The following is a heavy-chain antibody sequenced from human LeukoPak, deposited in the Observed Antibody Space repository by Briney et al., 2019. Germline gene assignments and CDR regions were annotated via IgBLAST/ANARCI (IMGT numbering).Heavy chain of an antibody. V-gene: IGHV3-53*01. D-gene: IGHD3-16*01. Sequence: GGSLRLSCAASGFTISSNYMSWVRQAPGKGLEWVSVIYSGGSTYYADSVKGRFTISRDNAKNSLYLQMNSLRAEDTAVYYCAKTARIVKDENSAYRPLDDWGQGTPVTVSS. CDR2: IYSGGST. CDR3: AKTARIVKDENSAYRPLDD. J-gene: IGHJ4*02. CDR1: GFTISSNY.